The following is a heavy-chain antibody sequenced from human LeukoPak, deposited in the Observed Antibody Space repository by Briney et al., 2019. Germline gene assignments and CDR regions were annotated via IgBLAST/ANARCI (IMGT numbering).Heavy chain of an antibody. J-gene: IGHJ5*02. V-gene: IGHV1-69*01. CDR1: GGTFSSYA. CDR3: ARDWYCSRTRCDNCFDP. CDR2: IIPIFGTA. Sequence: SVKVSCKASGGTFSSYAISWVRQAPGQGLEWMGGIIPIFGTANYAQKFQGRVTITADESTSTAYMELSSLRSEDTAVYYCARDWYCSRTRCDNCFDPWGQGALVTVPS. D-gene: IGHD2-2*01.